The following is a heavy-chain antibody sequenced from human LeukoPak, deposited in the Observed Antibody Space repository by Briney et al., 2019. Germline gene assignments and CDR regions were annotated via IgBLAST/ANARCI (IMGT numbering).Heavy chain of an antibody. CDR1: GFTFSSYA. Sequence: GGSLRLSCAASGFTFSSYAMSWVRQAPGKGLEWVSAISGSGGSTYYADSVKGRFTISRDNSKNTLYLQMNSLRAEDTAVYYCAKEVLMYYDSSGYYDYWGQGTLVTVSS. D-gene: IGHD3-22*01. J-gene: IGHJ4*02. CDR2: ISGSGGST. V-gene: IGHV3-23*01. CDR3: AKEVLMYYDSSGYYDY.